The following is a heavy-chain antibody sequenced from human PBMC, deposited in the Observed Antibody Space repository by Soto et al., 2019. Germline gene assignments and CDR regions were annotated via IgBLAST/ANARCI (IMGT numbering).Heavy chain of an antibody. CDR2: INPNNGGT. CDR1: GYTFTGYY. CDR3: ADALGYCSGNNCYTRGGGYYYGLDV. Sequence: SVKVSCKASGYTFTGYYIRWVRRAPVQGLEWMGRINPNNGGTDYAQKFQGSVTMTRDTSISTAYMELSSLRSDDAALYYCADALGYCSGNNCYTRGGGYYYGLDVWGQGTTVTVSS. D-gene: IGHD2-2*02. V-gene: IGHV1-2*06. J-gene: IGHJ6*02.